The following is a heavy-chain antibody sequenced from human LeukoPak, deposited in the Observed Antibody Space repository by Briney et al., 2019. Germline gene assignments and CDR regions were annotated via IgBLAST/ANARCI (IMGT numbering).Heavy chain of an antibody. J-gene: IGHJ4*02. Sequence: SETQSLTCAVYGGSFSGYYWSWIRQPPGKGLEWIGEINHSGSTNYNPSLKSRVTISVDTSKNQFSLKLSSVTAADTAVYYCARERDSSGYYYVGFDYWGQGTLVTVSS. CDR3: ARERDSSGYYYVGFDY. V-gene: IGHV4-34*01. CDR2: INHSGST. D-gene: IGHD3-22*01. CDR1: GGSFSGYY.